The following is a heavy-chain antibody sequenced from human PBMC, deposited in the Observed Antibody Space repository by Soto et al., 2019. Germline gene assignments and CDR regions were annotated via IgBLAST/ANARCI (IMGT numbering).Heavy chain of an antibody. Sequence: EVQLVESGGGLVKPGGSLRLSCAASGFTFSSYSMNWVRQAPGKGLEWVSSISSSSSYIYYADSVKGRFTISRDNAKNSLYLQMNSLRAEDTAVYYCARAPWGGDSYSMDVWGQGTTVTVSS. J-gene: IGHJ6*02. CDR3: ARAPWGGDSYSMDV. CDR1: GFTFSSYS. CDR2: ISSSSSYI. V-gene: IGHV3-21*01. D-gene: IGHD2-21*02.